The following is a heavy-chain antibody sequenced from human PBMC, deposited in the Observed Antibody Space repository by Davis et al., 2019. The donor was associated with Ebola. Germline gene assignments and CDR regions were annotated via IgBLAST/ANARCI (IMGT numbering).Heavy chain of an antibody. Sequence: GESLKISCSVSGFTVSSNYMSWVRQAPGKGLEWVSLIYSVGTTYYADSVKGRFTISRDNSKNTLYLQMNSLIAEDTAVYYCARDGGAVAVSFFDSWGQGTLVTVSS. V-gene: IGHV3-66*02. CDR1: GFTVSSNY. CDR2: IYSVGTT. CDR3: ARDGGAVAVSFFDS. D-gene: IGHD6-19*01. J-gene: IGHJ4*02.